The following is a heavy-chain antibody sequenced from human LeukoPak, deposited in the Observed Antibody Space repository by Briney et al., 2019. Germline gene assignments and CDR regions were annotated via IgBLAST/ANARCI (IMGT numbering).Heavy chain of an antibody. Sequence: PGGSLRLSCAASGFTFSSYSMSWVRQAPGKGLEWVSAISGSGGNTYYAGSMKGRFTISRDTSKNTLYLQMNSLRAEDTAVYYCAAVANTGFDYWGQGTLGTVSS. CDR3: AAVANTGFDY. CDR2: ISGSGGNT. V-gene: IGHV3-23*01. J-gene: IGHJ4*02. CDR1: GFTFSSYS. D-gene: IGHD6-19*01.